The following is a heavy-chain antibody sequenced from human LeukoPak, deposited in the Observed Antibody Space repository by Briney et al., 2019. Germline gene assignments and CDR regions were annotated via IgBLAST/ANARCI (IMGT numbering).Heavy chain of an antibody. V-gene: IGHV1-18*01. CDR1: GYTFITYG. J-gene: IGHJ4*02. D-gene: IGHD3-10*01. CDR2: ISAYNGNT. CDR3: ARDKWGSGSPYFDY. Sequence: ASVKVSCKASGYTFITYGISWVRQAPGQGLEWMGWISAYNGNTNYAQKLQGRVTMTTDTSTSTAYMELRSLRSDDTAVYYCARDKWGSGSPYFDYWGQGTLVTVSS.